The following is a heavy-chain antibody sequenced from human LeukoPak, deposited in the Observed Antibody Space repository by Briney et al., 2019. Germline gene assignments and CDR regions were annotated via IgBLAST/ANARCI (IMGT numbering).Heavy chain of an antibody. D-gene: IGHD4-17*01. CDR1: GFTFSSYS. CDR3: ARDLSYGDYYYYYGMDV. J-gene: IGHJ6*02. CDR2: ISSSSSTI. V-gene: IGHV3-48*02. Sequence: GGSLRLSCAASGFTFSSYSMNWVRQAPGKGLEWVSYISSSSSTIYYADSVKGRFTISRDNAKNSLYLQMNSLRDGDTAVYYCARDLSYGDYYYYYGMDVWGQGTTVTVSS.